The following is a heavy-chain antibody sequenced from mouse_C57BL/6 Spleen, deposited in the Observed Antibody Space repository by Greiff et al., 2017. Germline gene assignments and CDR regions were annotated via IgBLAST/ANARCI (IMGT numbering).Heavy chain of an antibody. CDR1: GYTFTSYW. V-gene: IGHV1-55*01. CDR3: ARSERKITTVGGYFDY. J-gene: IGHJ2*01. Sequence: QVQLQQPGAELVQPGASVKMSCKASGYTFTSYWITWVKQRPGQGLEWIGDIYPGSGSTNYNEKFKSKATLTVDTSSSTAYMQLSSLTSEDSAVYYCARSERKITTVGGYFDYWGQGTTLTVSS. CDR2: IYPGSGST. D-gene: IGHD1-1*01.